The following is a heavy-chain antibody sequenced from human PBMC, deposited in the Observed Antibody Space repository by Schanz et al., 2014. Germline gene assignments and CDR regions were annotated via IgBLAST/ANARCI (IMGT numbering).Heavy chain of an antibody. CDR2: ITYDGSNK. D-gene: IGHD1-26*01. CDR1: GFTFSRHA. CDR3: AGDWASGRYYSDY. J-gene: IGHJ4*02. Sequence: QVELVESGGGVVQPGRSLRLSCAASGFTFSRHAMHWVRQAAGKGLEWVAAITYDGSNKYYAESVKGRFAISRDNSKDTLYLQMNSLRTEDTAVYYCAGDWASGRYYSDYWGQG. V-gene: IGHV3-30*09.